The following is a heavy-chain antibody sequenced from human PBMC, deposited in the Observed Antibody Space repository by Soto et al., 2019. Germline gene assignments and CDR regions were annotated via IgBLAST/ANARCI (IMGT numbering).Heavy chain of an antibody. J-gene: IGHJ4*02. D-gene: IGHD2-2*01. V-gene: IGHV3-15*07. CDR3: TTGPDFVVVPAARDY. CDR2: IKSKTDGGTT. CDR1: GFTFSNAW. Sequence: GGSLRLSCAASGFTFSNAWMNWVRQAPGKGLEWVGRIKSKTDGGTTDYAAPVKGRFTISRDDSKNTLYLQMNSLKTEDTAVYYCTTGPDFVVVPAARDYWGQGTLVTVSS.